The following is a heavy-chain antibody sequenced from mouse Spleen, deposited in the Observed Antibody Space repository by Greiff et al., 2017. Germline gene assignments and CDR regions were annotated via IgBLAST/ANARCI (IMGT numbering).Heavy chain of an antibody. CDR3: ARHSNYGFYYFDY. J-gene: IGHJ2*01. CDR2: INSNGGST. Sequence: EVHLVESGGGLVKPGGSLKLSCAASGFTFSSYAMSWVRQTPEKRLEWVAAINSNGGSTYYPDTVKDRFTISRDNAKNTLYLQMSSLRSEDTALYYCARHSNYGFYYFDYWGQGTTLTVSS. D-gene: IGHD2-5*01. V-gene: IGHV5-6-2*01. CDR1: GFTFSSYA.